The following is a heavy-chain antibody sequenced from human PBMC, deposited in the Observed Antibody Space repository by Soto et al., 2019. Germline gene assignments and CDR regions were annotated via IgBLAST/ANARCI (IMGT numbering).Heavy chain of an antibody. CDR1: GGTFSSYA. D-gene: IGHD1-26*01. V-gene: IGHV1-69*13. CDR2: IIPIFGTA. Sequence: SVKVSCKASGGTFSSYAISWVRQAPGQGLEWMGGIIPIFGTANYAQKFQGRVTITADESTSTAYMELSSLRSEDTAVYYCASAAYSGRYSLYSHWGQGTLVTGSS. J-gene: IGHJ4*02. CDR3: ASAAYSGRYSLYSH.